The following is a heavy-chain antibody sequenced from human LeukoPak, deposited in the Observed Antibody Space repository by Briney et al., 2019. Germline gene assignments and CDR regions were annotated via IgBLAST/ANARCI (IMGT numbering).Heavy chain of an antibody. J-gene: IGHJ6*02. V-gene: IGHV3-33*01. CDR2: VWFDGKNE. CDR1: GFTISSYG. CDR3: ARDRHCANGVCHSPPGMDV. Sequence: GGSLRISCAASGFTISSYGMHWVRQAPGKGLEWVADVWFDGKNEHFADSVKGRFTISRDNSKNTMYLQINSLRAEDTAVYYCARDRHCANGVCHSPPGMDVWGQGTTVTVSS. D-gene: IGHD2-8*01.